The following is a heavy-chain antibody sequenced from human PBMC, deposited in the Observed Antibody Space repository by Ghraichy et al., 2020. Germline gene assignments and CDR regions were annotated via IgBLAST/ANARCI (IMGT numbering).Heavy chain of an antibody. V-gene: IGHV3-53*01. J-gene: IGHJ4*02. CDR2: IYSGGST. CDR1: GFTVSSNY. CDR3: ARDETGNGGRFFY. D-gene: IGHD7-27*01. Sequence: GSLRLSCAASGFTVSSNYMSWVRQAPGKGLEWVSVIYSGGSTYYADSVKGRFTISRDNSKNTLYLQMNSLRAEDTAVYYCARDETGNGGRFFYWGQGTLVTVSS.